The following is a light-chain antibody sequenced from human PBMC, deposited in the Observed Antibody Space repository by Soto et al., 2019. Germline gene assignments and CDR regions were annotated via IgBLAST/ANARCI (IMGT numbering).Light chain of an antibody. Sequence: QSVLTQPASVSGSPGQSITISCTGTSSDVGGYNYVSWYQQHPGKTPKLMIYEVSSRPSGVSNRFSGSKSGNTASLTISGLQAEDEADYYCSSYTSSSTLVFGTGTKATVL. J-gene: IGLJ1*01. CDR2: EVS. CDR1: SSDVGGYNY. CDR3: SSYTSSSTLV. V-gene: IGLV2-14*01.